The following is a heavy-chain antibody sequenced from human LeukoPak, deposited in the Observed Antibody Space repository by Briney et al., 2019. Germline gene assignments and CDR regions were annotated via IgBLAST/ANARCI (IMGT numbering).Heavy chain of an antibody. CDR3: ARMVGLVSDF. Sequence: PSQTLSLTCAISGDSVSSNSAAWNWIRQSPSRGLEWLGRTYYRSKWHSHYAPSVKSRITINPDTSKNQFSLQLKSVTPEDTAVYYCARMVGLVSDFWGQGTLVTVSS. J-gene: IGHJ4*02. CDR2: TYYRSKWHS. CDR1: GDSVSSNSAA. D-gene: IGHD3-10*01. V-gene: IGHV6-1*01.